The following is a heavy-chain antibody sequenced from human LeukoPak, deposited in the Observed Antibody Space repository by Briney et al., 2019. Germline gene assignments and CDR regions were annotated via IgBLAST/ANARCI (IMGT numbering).Heavy chain of an antibody. CDR3: AREQRYNYGYDN. J-gene: IGHJ4*02. D-gene: IGHD5-18*01. V-gene: IGHV3-11*01. Sequence: GGSLRLSCAASGFIFSDYYMTWVRQAPGKGLEWLSYISSSGSTIYYADSVKGRFTISRDNAKNSLYLQMNSLRAEDTAVYYCAREQRYNYGYDNGGQGTLVTVSS. CDR2: ISSSGSTI. CDR1: GFIFSDYY.